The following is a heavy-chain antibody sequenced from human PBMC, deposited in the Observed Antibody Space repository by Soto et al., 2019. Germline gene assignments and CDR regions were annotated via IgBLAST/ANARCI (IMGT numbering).Heavy chain of an antibody. CDR1: GFTFDDYA. CDR3: AKVSTGYYDYYYGMDV. D-gene: IGHD3-9*01. Sequence: EVQLVESGGGLVQPGRSLRLSRAASGFTFDDYAMHWVRQAPGKGLEWVSGISWNSGSIGYADSVKGRFTISRDNAKNSLYLQMNSLRAEDTALYYCAKVSTGYYDYYYGMDVWGQGTTVTVSS. CDR2: ISWNSGSI. J-gene: IGHJ6*02. V-gene: IGHV3-9*01.